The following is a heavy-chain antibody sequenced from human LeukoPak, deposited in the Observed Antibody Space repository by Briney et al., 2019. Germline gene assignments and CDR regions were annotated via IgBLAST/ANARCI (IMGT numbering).Heavy chain of an antibody. CDR3: ARGTVVNY. J-gene: IGHJ4*02. D-gene: IGHD4-23*01. V-gene: IGHV3-48*01. CDR1: GFTFSSYS. Sequence: GGSLRLSCAASGFTFSSYSMNWVRQAPGKGLEWVSYITTSSGTIYYADSVKGRFTISRDNAKNSLYLQMNSLRAEDTAVYYCARGTVVNYWGQGTLVTVSS. CDR2: ITTSSGTI.